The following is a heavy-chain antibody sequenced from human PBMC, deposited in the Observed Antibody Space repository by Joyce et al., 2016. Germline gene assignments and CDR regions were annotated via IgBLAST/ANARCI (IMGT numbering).Heavy chain of an antibody. CDR3: ARYILIGGRMRGPFDP. J-gene: IGHJ5*02. Sequence: VQLVQSGAELKKPGASVKVSCKASGYRFASYGFNWVRKAPGQGFEWMGWINTYNGDTNYAQKFQGRVRMTTHTSSNTAFMELRSLTSDDTAVYYCARYILIGGRMRGPFDPWGQGTLVTVSS. CDR1: GYRFASYG. D-gene: IGHD3-16*01. CDR2: INTYNGDT. V-gene: IGHV1-18*01.